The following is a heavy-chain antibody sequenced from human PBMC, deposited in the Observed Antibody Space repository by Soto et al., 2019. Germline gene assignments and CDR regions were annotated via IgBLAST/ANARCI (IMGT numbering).Heavy chain of an antibody. CDR3: ARIFIGELPGVNAFYV. Sequence: ASVKVSCKASGYTFTSYVISWARQAPGQGLEWMGWISAYNGNTNYAQKLQGRVTMTTDTSTSTAYMELRSLRSDDTAVYYCARIFIGELPGVNAFYVWGQGTMVTVS. CDR2: ISAYNGNT. V-gene: IGHV1-18*01. CDR1: GYTFTSYV. D-gene: IGHD3-10*01. J-gene: IGHJ3*01.